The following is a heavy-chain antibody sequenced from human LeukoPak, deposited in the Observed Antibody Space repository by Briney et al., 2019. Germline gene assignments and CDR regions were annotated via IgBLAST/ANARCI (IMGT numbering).Heavy chain of an antibody. D-gene: IGHD2-15*01. CDR1: GYTFTGYY. Sequence: ASVKVSCKASGYTFTGYYMHWVLQAPGQGLEWMGWINPNSGGTNYAQKFQGRVTMTRDTSISTAYMELSRLRSDDTAVYYCARVAPGYYGMDVWGQGTTVTVSS. CDR3: ARVAPGYYGMDV. V-gene: IGHV1-2*02. CDR2: INPNSGGT. J-gene: IGHJ6*02.